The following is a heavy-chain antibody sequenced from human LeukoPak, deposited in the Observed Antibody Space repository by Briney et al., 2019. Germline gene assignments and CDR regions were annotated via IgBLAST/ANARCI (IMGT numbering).Heavy chain of an antibody. Sequence: PSETLSLTCTVSGGSISSYYWSWIRQPPGKGLEWIGYIYYSGSTNYNPSLKSRVTISVDTSKNQFSLKLSSVTAADTAVYYCARGTRSSSWLYYHYGMDVWGQGTTVTVSS. V-gene: IGHV4-59*01. CDR2: IYYSGST. J-gene: IGHJ6*02. D-gene: IGHD6-13*01. CDR3: ARGTRSSSWLYYHYGMDV. CDR1: GGSISSYY.